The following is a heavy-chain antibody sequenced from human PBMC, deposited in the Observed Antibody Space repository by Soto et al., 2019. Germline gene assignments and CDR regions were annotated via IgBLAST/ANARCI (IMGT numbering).Heavy chain of an antibody. V-gene: IGHV6-1*01. D-gene: IGHD3-3*01. CDR1: GDSVSSNSAA. CDR2: TYYRSKWYN. CDR3: ARAGYYDFWSGPNVAFDI. J-gene: IGHJ3*02. Sequence: SQTLSLTCAISGDSVSSNSAAWNWIRQSPSRGLEWLGRTYYRSKWYNDYAVSVKSRITINPDTSKNQFSLQLNSVTPEDTAVYYCARAGYYDFWSGPNVAFDIWGQGTMVTVSS.